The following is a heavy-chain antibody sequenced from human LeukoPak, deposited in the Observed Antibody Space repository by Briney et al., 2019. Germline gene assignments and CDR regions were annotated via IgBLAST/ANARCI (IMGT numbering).Heavy chain of an antibody. V-gene: IGHV3-7*01. CDR3: ARDRYYGSGIFDY. J-gene: IGHJ4*02. CDR1: GFTFSSYW. Sequence: PGGSLRLSCAASGFTFSSYWMSWVRQAPGKGLEWVANIKQDGSEKYYVDSVKGRFTISRDNAKNSLYLQMNSLRAEDTAVYYCARDRYYGSGIFDYWGQGTQVTVSS. CDR2: IKQDGSEK. D-gene: IGHD3-10*01.